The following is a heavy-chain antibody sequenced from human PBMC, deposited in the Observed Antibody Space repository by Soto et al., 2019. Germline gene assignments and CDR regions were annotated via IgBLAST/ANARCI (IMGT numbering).Heavy chain of an antibody. CDR3: ATQTISYTWGV. Sequence: QVQLQESGPGLVKPSETLSLTCTVSGGPITTTVWWAWVRLPPGKGLEWIGELHHDGTTNYNPSPESRIPMSLDTSNNHFSLKLTSVTAADPAIYYCATQTISYTWGVWGRGTTVTVSS. J-gene: IGHJ6*02. CDR2: LHHDGTT. V-gene: IGHV4-4*02. CDR1: GGPITTTVW. D-gene: IGHD3-16*01.